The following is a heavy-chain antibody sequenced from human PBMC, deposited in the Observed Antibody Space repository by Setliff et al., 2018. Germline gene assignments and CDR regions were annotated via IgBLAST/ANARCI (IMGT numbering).Heavy chain of an antibody. J-gene: IGHJ3*02. CDR3: ARARHGYSISWYDLGSFAI. V-gene: IGHV1-69*05. CDR2: IIPIFGTA. Sequence: ASVKVSCKASGCTFSSYAISWVRQAPGQGLEWMGGIIPIFGTANYAQKFQGRVTITTDESTSTAYMELSSLRSEDTAVYYCARARHGYSISWYDLGSFAIWGQGTLVTVSS. D-gene: IGHD6-13*01. CDR1: GCTFSSYA.